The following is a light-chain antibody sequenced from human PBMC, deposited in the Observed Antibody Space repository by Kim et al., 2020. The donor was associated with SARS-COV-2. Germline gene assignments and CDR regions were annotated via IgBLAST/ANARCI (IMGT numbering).Light chain of an antibody. CDR2: GAS. J-gene: IGKJ2*01. CDR1: QSVSSSY. V-gene: IGKV3-20*01. Sequence: EIVLTQSPATLSLSPGERATLSCRASQSVSSSYLAWYQQKPGQAPRLLIYGASSRATGIPDRFSGSGSETDFTLTISRLEPEDFEVYYCQKYGTSPYTFDQGTKLEI. CDR3: QKYGTSPYT.